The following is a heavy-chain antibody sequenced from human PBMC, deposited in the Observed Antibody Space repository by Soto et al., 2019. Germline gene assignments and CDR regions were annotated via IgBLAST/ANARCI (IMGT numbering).Heavy chain of an antibody. CDR2: INPNSGGT. CDR1: GYTFTGYY. Sequence: ASVKVSCKASGYTFTGYYMHWVRQAPGQGLEWMGWINPNSGGTNYAQKFQGWVTMTRDTSISTAYMELSRLRSDDTAVYYCARSAYYYDSSGYDNRNPFDYWGQGTLVTVSS. CDR3: ARSAYYYDSSGYDNRNPFDY. D-gene: IGHD3-22*01. J-gene: IGHJ4*02. V-gene: IGHV1-2*04.